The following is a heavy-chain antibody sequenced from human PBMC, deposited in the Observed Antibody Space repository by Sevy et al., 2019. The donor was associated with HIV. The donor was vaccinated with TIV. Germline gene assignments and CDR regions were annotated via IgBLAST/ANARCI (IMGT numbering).Heavy chain of an antibody. J-gene: IGHJ4*02. D-gene: IGHD5-12*01. Sequence: ASVKVSCKASGGTFSSYAISWVRQAPGQGLGWMGGINPIFGTANYAQKFQGRVTITADESTSTAYMELSSLRSEDTAVYYGARDGYNGSFVNWGQGTLVTVSS. CDR2: INPIFGTA. CDR1: GGTFSSYA. CDR3: ARDGYNGSFVN. V-gene: IGHV1-69*13.